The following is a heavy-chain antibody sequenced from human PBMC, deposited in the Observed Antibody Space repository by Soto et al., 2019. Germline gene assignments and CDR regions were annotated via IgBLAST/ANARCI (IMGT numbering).Heavy chain of an antibody. J-gene: IGHJ4*02. CDR1: GFTFSDYY. Sequence: QVQLEESGGGLVKPGGSLRLSCAVSGFTFSDYYMTWIRQAPGKGLEWVSYISSSTSHTNYADSVKGRFTISRDNAKNSLFLQMNSLRAEDTAVYYCARVRGAAADYFDFWGQGTLVTVSS. D-gene: IGHD6-13*01. CDR3: ARVRGAAADYFDF. V-gene: IGHV3-11*05. CDR2: ISSSTSHT.